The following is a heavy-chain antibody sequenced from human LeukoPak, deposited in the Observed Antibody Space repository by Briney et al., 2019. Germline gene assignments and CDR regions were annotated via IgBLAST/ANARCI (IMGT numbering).Heavy chain of an antibody. D-gene: IGHD2-2*01. CDR1: GFTFSSYA. J-gene: IGHJ4*02. CDR3: AKVPVGGCSSTSCSVSY. CDR2: ISSSGGST. Sequence: PGGSLRLSCAASGFTFSSYAMSWVRQAPGKGLEWVSAISSSGGSTYYTDSVKGRFTISRDNSKNTLYLQMNSLRAEDTAVYYCAKVPVGGCSSTSCSVSYWGQGTLVTVSS. V-gene: IGHV3-23*01.